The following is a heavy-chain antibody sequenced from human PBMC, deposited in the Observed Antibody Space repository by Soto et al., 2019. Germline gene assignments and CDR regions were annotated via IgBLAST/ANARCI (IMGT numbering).Heavy chain of an antibody. J-gene: IGHJ4*02. CDR3: AKDIDKRSSSCEAAFDY. Sequence: SLILSCASSGFTFDDYAMHWVRQAPGKGLEWVSGISWNSGSIGYADSVKGRFTISRDNAKNSLYLQMNSLRAEDTALYYCAKDIDKRSSSCEAAFDYWGQGNMVTVS. CDR2: ISWNSGSI. V-gene: IGHV3-9*01. D-gene: IGHD6-13*01. CDR1: GFTFDDYA.